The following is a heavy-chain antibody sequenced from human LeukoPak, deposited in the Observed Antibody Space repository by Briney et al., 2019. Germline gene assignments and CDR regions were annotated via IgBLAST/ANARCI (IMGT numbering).Heavy chain of an antibody. D-gene: IGHD5-12*01. J-gene: IGHJ4*02. CDR2: IYYSVNT. Sequence: SETLSLTCTVSGVSISSSSFYWGWIRQPPGRGLEWIGSIYYSVNTSYNPSLTSRVTISVDTSKNQFSLKLSSVTAADTSVYYCARLPTITFFDYWGQGTLVTVSS. CDR3: ARLPTITFFDY. V-gene: IGHV4-39*01. CDR1: GVSISSSSFY.